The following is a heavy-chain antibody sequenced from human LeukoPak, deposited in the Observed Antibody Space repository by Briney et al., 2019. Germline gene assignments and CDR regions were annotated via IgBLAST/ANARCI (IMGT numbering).Heavy chain of an antibody. CDR1: GFTFSSYT. CDR2: ISSSSYI. V-gene: IGHV3-21*04. D-gene: IGHD3-22*01. Sequence: GGSLRLSCAASGFTFSSYTMNWVRQAPGKGLEWVSSISSSSYIYYADSVKGRFTISSDNAKNSLYLQMNSLRAEDTAVYYCAKRAMIVVVTPDYWGQGTLVTVSS. CDR3: AKRAMIVVVTPDY. J-gene: IGHJ4*02.